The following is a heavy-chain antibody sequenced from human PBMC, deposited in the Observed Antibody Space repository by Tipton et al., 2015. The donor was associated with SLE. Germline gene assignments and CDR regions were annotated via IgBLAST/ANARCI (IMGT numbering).Heavy chain of an antibody. D-gene: IGHD1-1*01. CDR1: GGSFGDDY. V-gene: IGHV4-34*04. CDR3: ARAPGLERSYYYYYYMDV. Sequence: TLSLTCAVYGGSFGDDYWSWIRQPPGKGLEWIGEINHSGGTNDNPSLKSRATISVDTSKNQFSLKLTSVTAADTAVYYCARAPGLERSYYYYYYMDVWGKGTTVTVSS. CDR2: INHSGGT. J-gene: IGHJ6*03.